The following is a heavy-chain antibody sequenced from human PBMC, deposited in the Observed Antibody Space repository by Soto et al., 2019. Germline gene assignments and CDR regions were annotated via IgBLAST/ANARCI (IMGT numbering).Heavy chain of an antibody. J-gene: IGHJ5*02. CDR2: IYSSGST. D-gene: IGHD1-7*01. CDR1: GYSISSYY. CDR3: AKGARYNWNYGDWFDH. V-gene: IGHV4-4*07. Sequence: XETLSLTCTVSGYSISSYYWSWIRQPAGKGLEWIGCIYSSGSTNYNPSLKSRVTMSVDTSKNQFSLKLSSVTAADTAVYYCAKGARYNWNYGDWFDHWGQGTLVTVSS.